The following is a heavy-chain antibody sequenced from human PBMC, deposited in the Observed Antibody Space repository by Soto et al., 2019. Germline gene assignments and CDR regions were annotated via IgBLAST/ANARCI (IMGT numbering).Heavy chain of an antibody. CDR2: IYWDDDK. V-gene: IGHV2-5*02. J-gene: IGHJ4*02. Sequence: QITLKESGPTLVKPTQTLTLTCTFSGFSLSSTRMAVGWIRQPPGKALEWLALIYWDDDKRYSPFLKSRLTITTDTSKNQVVLTMSYMVPVDTARYYCAHIVVAGLGYDFDYWGQGTLVTVSS. CDR1: GFSLSSTRMA. D-gene: IGHD6-19*01. CDR3: AHIVVAGLGYDFDY.